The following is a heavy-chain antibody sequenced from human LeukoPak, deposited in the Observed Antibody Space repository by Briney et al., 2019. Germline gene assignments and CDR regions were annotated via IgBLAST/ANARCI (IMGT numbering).Heavy chain of an antibody. CDR2: ISGSGATT. J-gene: IGHJ6*02. V-gene: IGHV3-23*01. Sequence: PGGSLRLSCAASGFVFSSYAMSWVRQAPGKGLEWVSDISGSGATTSFADSVKGRFTISRDNSKNTLYLQMNNLRAEDTAVYYCAKVRGLYYYYGMDVWGQGTKVTVSS. CDR3: AKVRGLYYYYGMDV. CDR1: GFVFSSYA. D-gene: IGHD3/OR15-3a*01.